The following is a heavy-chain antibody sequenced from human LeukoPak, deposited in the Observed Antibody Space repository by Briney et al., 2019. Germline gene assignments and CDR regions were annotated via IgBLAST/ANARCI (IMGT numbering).Heavy chain of an antibody. V-gene: IGHV3-33*01. J-gene: IGHJ4*02. CDR3: ARYDY. CDR2: DGSNK. Sequence: DGSNKYYADSVKSRFTISRDNSKNTLYLQMNSLRAEDTAVYYCARYDYWGQGTLVTVSS.